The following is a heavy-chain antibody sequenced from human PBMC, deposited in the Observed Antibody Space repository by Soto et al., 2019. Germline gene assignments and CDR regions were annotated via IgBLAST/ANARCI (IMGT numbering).Heavy chain of an antibody. Sequence: QVQLVQSGAEVKKPGSSVKVSCKASGGTFSSYAISWVRQAPGQGLEWMGGIIPIFGTANYAQKFQGRVTITADESTSTAYMGLSSLRSEDTAVYYCARGGYCGGDCYSHFDYWGQGTLVTVSS. CDR3: ARGGYCGGDCYSHFDY. V-gene: IGHV1-69*12. J-gene: IGHJ4*02. CDR1: GGTFSSYA. D-gene: IGHD2-21*02. CDR2: IIPIFGTA.